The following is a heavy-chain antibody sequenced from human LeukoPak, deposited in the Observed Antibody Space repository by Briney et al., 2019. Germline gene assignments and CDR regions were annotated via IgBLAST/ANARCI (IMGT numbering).Heavy chain of an antibody. CDR2: INSDGSST. V-gene: IGHV3-74*01. Sequence: GGSLSLSCAASGFTFSSYWMHWVRQAPGKGLVWVSRINSDGSSTNYVDSVKGRFTISRDNAKNTLYLQMNSLRAEDTAVYYCARGLTGTNAFDFLGQGTLVTVS. J-gene: IGHJ3*01. D-gene: IGHD1/OR15-1a*01. CDR3: ARGLTGTNAFDF. CDR1: GFTFSSYW.